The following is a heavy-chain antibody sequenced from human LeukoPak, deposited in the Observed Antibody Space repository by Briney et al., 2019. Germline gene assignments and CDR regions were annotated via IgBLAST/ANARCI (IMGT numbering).Heavy chain of an antibody. D-gene: IGHD5-24*01. CDR2: IYYSGST. CDR3: ASWEEMATIGSDY. V-gene: IGHV4-59*01. Sequence: PSETLSLTCTVSGGSISSYYWSWIRQPPGKGLEWIGYIYYSGSTNYNPSLKSRVTISVDTSKNQFSLKLSSVTAADTAVYYCASWEEMATIGSDYWGQGTLVTVSS. CDR1: GGSISSYY. J-gene: IGHJ4*02.